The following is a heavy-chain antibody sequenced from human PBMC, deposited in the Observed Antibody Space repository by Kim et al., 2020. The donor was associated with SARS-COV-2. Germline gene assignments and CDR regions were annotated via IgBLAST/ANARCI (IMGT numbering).Heavy chain of an antibody. V-gene: IGHV3-48*04. J-gene: IGHJ3*02. CDR2: ISGTGSIT. CDR1: GFTLSLYS. D-gene: IGHD2-15*01. Sequence: GGSLRLSCATSGFTLSLYSMHWVRQSPGKGLEWVSHISGTGSITKHADSVRGRFTISRDNAKNSLFLQMNGLRAEDTAVYYCVRENYWAFDIWGQGTMVT. CDR3: VRENYWAFDI.